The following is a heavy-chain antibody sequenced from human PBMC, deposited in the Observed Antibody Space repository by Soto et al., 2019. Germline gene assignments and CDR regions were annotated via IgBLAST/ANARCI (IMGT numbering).Heavy chain of an antibody. CDR2: INPNSGGT. CDR1: GYTFTGYY. V-gene: IGHV1-2*02. J-gene: IGHJ4*02. CDR3: ARDEVSSVIAAVGY. D-gene: IGHD6-13*01. Sequence: QVQLVQSGAEVKKPGASVKVSCKASGYTFTGYYMHWVRQAPGQGLEWMGWINPNSGGTNFAQKFQGRVTMTRDTSISTAYMEVSRLRSDDTAVYYCARDEVSSVIAAVGYWGQGRLVTVCS.